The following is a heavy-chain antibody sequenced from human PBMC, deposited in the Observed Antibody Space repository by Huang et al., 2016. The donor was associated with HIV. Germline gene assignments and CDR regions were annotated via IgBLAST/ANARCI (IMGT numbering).Heavy chain of an antibody. CDR3: AREIMISFGGPFDS. CDR2: INHAGVT. V-gene: IGHV4-34*02. Sequence: QVQLEQWGAGLLKPSETLSLTCAVYGGSFSGYFWNWIRQSPGKGLEWIGQINHAGVTDYNPSFKSRATISVDTSKNQFSLKLTSVTAADTAIYYCAREIMISFGGPFDSWGHGNLVTVSS. CDR1: GGSFSGYF. D-gene: IGHD3-16*01. J-gene: IGHJ5*01.